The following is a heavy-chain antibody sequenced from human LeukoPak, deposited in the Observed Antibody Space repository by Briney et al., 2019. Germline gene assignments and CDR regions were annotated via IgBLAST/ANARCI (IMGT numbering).Heavy chain of an antibody. J-gene: IGHJ4*02. Sequence: GGSLRLSCAASGCTFSDSDIHWVRQASGKRLEWVGRITTKRSNYATAYTASVKGRFTISRHDSENTAYLQMNSLKTEDTALYYCTTYRSGHYWGQGTLVTVSS. CDR1: GCTFSDSD. CDR2: ITTKRSNYAT. V-gene: IGHV3-73*01. D-gene: IGHD6-19*01. CDR3: TTYRSGHY.